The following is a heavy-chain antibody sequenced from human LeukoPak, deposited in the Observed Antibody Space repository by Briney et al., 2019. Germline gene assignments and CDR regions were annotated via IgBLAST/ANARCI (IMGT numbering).Heavy chain of an antibody. CDR1: GFTFSSYS. J-gene: IGHJ6*03. Sequence: PGGSLRLSCAASGFTFSSYSMHWVRQAPGKGLERVAVISYDGANIKYVDSVKGRFTISRDDSKNALYLQMNSLRAEDTAVYYCVKDADYDFWTYYYMDVWGKGTTVTVSS. CDR2: ISYDGANI. CDR3: VKDADYDFWTYYYMDV. V-gene: IGHV3-30*01. D-gene: IGHD3-3*01.